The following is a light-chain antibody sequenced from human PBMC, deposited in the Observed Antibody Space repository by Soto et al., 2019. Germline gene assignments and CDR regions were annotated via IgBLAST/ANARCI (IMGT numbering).Light chain of an antibody. CDR3: QQYGSSGT. V-gene: IGKV3-20*01. CDR1: QTISSSY. Sequence: EIVLTQFPVTLSLSPGERPTLSCRASQTISSSYLAWYQQKPGXAPXXLIYGASSRATGIPDRFSGSGSGTEFTLPVSRLDPEYFAVDDCQQYGSSGTFGQGTKVDI. J-gene: IGKJ1*01. CDR2: GAS.